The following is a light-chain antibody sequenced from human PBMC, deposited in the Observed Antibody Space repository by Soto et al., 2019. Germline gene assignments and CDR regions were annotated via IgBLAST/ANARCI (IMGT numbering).Light chain of an antibody. CDR2: RNN. V-gene: IGLV1-47*01. CDR1: TSNIGTNF. J-gene: IGLJ2*01. CDR3: ATWDDSLTAVV. Sequence: QSVVTQPPSASGTPGQRVIISCSGSTSNIGTNFVYWYQQLPGTAPKLLIYRNNQRPSGVPDRFSGSKSGTSASLAISGLRSEDEADYYCATWDDSLTAVVFGGGTKVTVL.